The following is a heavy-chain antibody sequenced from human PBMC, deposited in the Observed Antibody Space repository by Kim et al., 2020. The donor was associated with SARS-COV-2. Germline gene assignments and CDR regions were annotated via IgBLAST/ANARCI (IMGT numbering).Heavy chain of an antibody. D-gene: IGHD4-17*01. CDR3: VKDLWGYGDYDFDY. V-gene: IGHV3-30-3*02. Sequence: YGASEKSRFNVSRDNCKSTLYLQMNNLRSEDTGVYYCVKDLWGYGDYDFDYWGQGTLVTVSS. J-gene: IGHJ4*02.